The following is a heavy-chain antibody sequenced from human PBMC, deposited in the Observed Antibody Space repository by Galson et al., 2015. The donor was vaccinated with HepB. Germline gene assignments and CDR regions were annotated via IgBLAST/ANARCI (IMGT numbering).Heavy chain of an antibody. CDR1: GFAFSSSP. Sequence: SLRLSCAGSGFAFSSSPMKWVRQAPGKGLEWVSSISTSSTYIYYADSVKGRFTISRDNGKNSLYLQMNSLRADDTAVYYCARIALQGRWYHDLWGRGTLVTVSS. V-gene: IGHV3-21*06. CDR3: ARIALQGRWYHDL. CDR2: ISTSSTYI. J-gene: IGHJ2*01. D-gene: IGHD2/OR15-2a*01.